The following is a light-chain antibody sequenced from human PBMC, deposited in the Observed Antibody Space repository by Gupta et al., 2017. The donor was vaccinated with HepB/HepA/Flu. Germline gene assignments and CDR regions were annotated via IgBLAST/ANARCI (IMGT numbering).Light chain of an antibody. Sequence: DIQMTQSPASVSASVGDRVTITCRASQHINSWLAWYQQKPGHAPKLLIYSASSLQSGVPSRFSGSGSGTDFTLTISSLQPEDFATYYCQQANSFPITFGQGTLLEIK. J-gene: IGKJ5*01. V-gene: IGKV1D-12*01. CDR3: QQANSFPIT. CDR2: SAS. CDR1: QHINSW.